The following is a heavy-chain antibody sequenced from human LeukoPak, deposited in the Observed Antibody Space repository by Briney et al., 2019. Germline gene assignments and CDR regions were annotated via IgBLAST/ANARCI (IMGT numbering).Heavy chain of an antibody. CDR1: GYTFSSYG. D-gene: IGHD3-10*01. CDR2: ISADNGDI. J-gene: IGHJ4*02. CDR3: ARDDGGFGELRY. Sequence: ASVKVSCKASGYTFSSYGISWVRQAPGQGLEWMGSISADNGDINYAEKLQGRVTVTTDTSTSTAYMELRSLIFDDTAVYYCARDDGGFGELRYWGQGTLVTVSS. V-gene: IGHV1-18*01.